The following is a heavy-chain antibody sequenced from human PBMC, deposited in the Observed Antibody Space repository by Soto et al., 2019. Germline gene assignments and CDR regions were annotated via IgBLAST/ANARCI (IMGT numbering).Heavy chain of an antibody. CDR2: IYYSGST. D-gene: IGHD3-10*01. CDR3: ARGVAMVRGHYGMDV. CDR1: GGSISSYY. V-gene: IGHV4-59*01. J-gene: IGHJ6*02. Sequence: ETLSLTCTVSGGSISSYYWSWIRQPPGKGLEWIGYIYYSGSTNYNPSLKSRVTISVDTSKNQFSLKLSSVTAADTAVYYCARGVAMVRGHYGMDVWGQGTTVTVSS.